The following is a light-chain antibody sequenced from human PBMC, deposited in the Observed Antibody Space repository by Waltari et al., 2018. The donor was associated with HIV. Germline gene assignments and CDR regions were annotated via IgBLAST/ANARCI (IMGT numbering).Light chain of an antibody. J-gene: IGLJ2*01. Sequence: QSVLTQPSSVSGAPGQRVTISCTGGSSNIGSSFDVHWYQQLPGTAPKLLIYGNNNRASGVPDRFAGSKSGTSASLAVTGLLVEDEADYYCQSYDSSLKGVVFGGGTKLTVL. V-gene: IGLV1-40*01. CDR3: QSYDSSLKGVV. CDR1: SSNIGSSFD. CDR2: GNN.